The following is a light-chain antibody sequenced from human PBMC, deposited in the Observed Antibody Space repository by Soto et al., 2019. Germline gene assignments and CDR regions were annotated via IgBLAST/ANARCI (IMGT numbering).Light chain of an antibody. CDR2: AAS. CDR3: QQANNFPLT. CDR1: QGINSW. V-gene: IGKV1-12*01. Sequence: DIQMTQSPSSVSASVGDRVTITCRASQGINSWLAWYQQKPGKAPKLLIYAASNLQSGVPSRFSGSRSGTEFTLTISSLQPEDFATYYCQQANNFPLTFGQGTRLDLK. J-gene: IGKJ5*01.